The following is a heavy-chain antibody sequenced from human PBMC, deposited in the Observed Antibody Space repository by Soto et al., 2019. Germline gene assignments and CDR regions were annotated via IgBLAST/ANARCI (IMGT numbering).Heavy chain of an antibody. J-gene: IGHJ5*02. CDR2: MSYSGST. V-gene: IGHV4-59*12. D-gene: IGHD3-22*01. CDR1: GGSLSTYY. Sequence: PSETLSLTCTVSGGSLSTYYWSWIRQPPGKGLEWIMYMSYSGSTYYNPSLKSRVTISVDTSKNQFSLKLSSVTAADTAVYYCARDHDSSGYDPLNWFDPWGQGTLVTVSS. CDR3: ARDHDSSGYDPLNWFDP.